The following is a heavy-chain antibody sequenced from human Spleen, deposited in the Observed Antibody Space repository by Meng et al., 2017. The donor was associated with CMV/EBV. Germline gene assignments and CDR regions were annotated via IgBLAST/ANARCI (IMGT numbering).Heavy chain of an antibody. Sequence: ASVKVSCKASGYTFTSYYMHWVRQAPGQGLEWMGIINPSGGSTNYAQKFQGRGTMTTDTSITTAYMELSRLRSDDTAVYYCARGLRYFDPHDFDYWSQGTLVTVSS. CDR3: ARGLRYFDPHDFDY. J-gene: IGHJ4*02. D-gene: IGHD3-9*01. CDR1: GYTFTSYY. V-gene: IGHV1-2*02. CDR2: INPSGGST.